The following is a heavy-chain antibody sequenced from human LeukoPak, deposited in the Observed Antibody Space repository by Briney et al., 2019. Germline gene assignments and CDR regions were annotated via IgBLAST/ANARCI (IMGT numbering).Heavy chain of an antibody. CDR3: ARDMDGNGNSGYYYYGMDV. D-gene: IGHD4-23*01. CDR1: GYTFSDYY. V-gene: IGHV1-2*02. J-gene: IGHJ6*02. Sequence: GASVKVSCKASGYTFSDYYIHWVRQGPGQGLEWMGWINPNSGGTNYAQKFQGRVTMTRDTSISTVYMELSRLRSDDTAVYYCARDMDGNGNSGYYYYGMDVWGQGTTVTVSS. CDR2: INPNSGGT.